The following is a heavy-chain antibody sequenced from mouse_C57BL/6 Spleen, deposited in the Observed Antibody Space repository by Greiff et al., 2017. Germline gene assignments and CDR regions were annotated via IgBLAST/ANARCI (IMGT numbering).Heavy chain of an antibody. D-gene: IGHD1-3*01. CDR1: GYAFSSSW. CDR2: IYPGDGDT. J-gene: IGHJ4*01. V-gene: IGHV1-82*01. Sequence: VQLQQSGPELVKPGASVKISCKASGYAFSSSWMNWVKQRPGKGLEWIGRIYPGDGDTNYNGKFKGKATLTADKSSSTAYMQLSSLTSEDSAVYFCARLDNSYYYAMDYWGQGTSVTVSS. CDR3: ARLDNSYYYAMDY.